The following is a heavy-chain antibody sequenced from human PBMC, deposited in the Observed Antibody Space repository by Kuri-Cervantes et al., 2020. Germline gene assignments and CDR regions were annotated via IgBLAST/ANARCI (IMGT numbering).Heavy chain of an antibody. CDR2: IGTAGDT. J-gene: IGHJ4*02. V-gene: IGHV3-13*01. Sequence: GESLKISCAASGFTFSSYDMHWVRQATGKGLEWVSAIGTAGDTYYPGSVKGRFTISRENAKNSLYLQMNSLRAGDTAVYYCAKDLSAWAETTVDFWGQGTLVTVSS. CDR3: AKDLSAWAETTVDF. CDR1: GFTFSSYD. D-gene: IGHD4-17*01.